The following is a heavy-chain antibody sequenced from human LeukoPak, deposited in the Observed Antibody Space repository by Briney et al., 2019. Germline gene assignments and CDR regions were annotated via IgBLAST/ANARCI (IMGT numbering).Heavy chain of an antibody. V-gene: IGHV3-23*01. J-gene: IGHJ5*02. D-gene: IGHD1-1*01. Sequence: PGGSLRLSCAASGFTFSSYAMSWVRQAPGKGLEWVSAISGSGGSTYYADSVKGRFTISRDNSKNTLYLQMNSLRAEDTAAYYCARVQLEIWSDYHWFDPWGQGILVTVSS. CDR1: GFTFSSYA. CDR2: ISGSGGST. CDR3: ARVQLEIWSDYHWFDP.